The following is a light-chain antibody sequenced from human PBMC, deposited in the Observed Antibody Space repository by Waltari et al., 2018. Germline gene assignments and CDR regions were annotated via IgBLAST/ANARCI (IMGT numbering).Light chain of an antibody. Sequence: EIVLTQSPGTLSLSPGDRATLSCRASQSISSSHLAWYQQKPGQAPRLLIYGSSSRATGSPDRFSGSGSGTDFTLTISRLEPEDFAVYYCQQYGHSPFTFGPGTKVDFK. V-gene: IGKV3-20*01. CDR1: QSISSSH. J-gene: IGKJ3*01. CDR3: QQYGHSPFT. CDR2: GSS.